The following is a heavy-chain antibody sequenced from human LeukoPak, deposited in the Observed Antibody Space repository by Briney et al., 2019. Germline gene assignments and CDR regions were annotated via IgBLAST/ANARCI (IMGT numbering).Heavy chain of an antibody. Sequence: GSLRLSCAASGFTLSGYSMSWVRQAPGKGLEWVSSISSTSTYIYYADSVKGRSTISRDNAKNSLYLQMNSLRAEDTAVYYCARERKWNSGSYYYAFDIWGQGTMVTVSS. CDR1: GFTLSGYS. D-gene: IGHD1-26*01. CDR2: ISSTSTYI. V-gene: IGHV3-21*01. CDR3: ARERKWNSGSYYYAFDI. J-gene: IGHJ3*02.